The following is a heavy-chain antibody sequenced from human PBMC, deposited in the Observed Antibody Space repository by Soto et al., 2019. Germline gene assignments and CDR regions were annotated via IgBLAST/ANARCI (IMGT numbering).Heavy chain of an antibody. CDR3: AGGGVRGVITRTRDYYGMAV. Sequence: PGESLKISCKGSGYRFSDYWIAWVRQMPGKGLEWMGIIYPGDSDTTYSPSFEGQVTISVDKSTNTAYLQWSSLEASDTAMYYCAGGGVRGVITRTRDYYGMAVWGQGTTVTVSS. CDR1: GYRFSDYW. V-gene: IGHV5-51*01. CDR2: IYPGDSDT. J-gene: IGHJ6*02. D-gene: IGHD3-10*01.